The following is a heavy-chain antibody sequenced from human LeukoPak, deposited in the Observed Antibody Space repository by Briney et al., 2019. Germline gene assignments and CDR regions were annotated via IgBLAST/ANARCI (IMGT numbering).Heavy chain of an antibody. J-gene: IGHJ4*02. CDR2: IIVGSGRT. V-gene: IGHV1-58*02. CDR1: GFTFSNSA. D-gene: IGHD1-1*01. Sequence: SVKVSCKTSGFTFSNSAIQWVRQARGQRLEWIGWIIVGSGRTHYAQNLQERITITRDMSTNTAYMELSSLRSDDTAVYYCTTDSLERNVFDYWGQGTLVTVSS. CDR3: TTDSLERNVFDY.